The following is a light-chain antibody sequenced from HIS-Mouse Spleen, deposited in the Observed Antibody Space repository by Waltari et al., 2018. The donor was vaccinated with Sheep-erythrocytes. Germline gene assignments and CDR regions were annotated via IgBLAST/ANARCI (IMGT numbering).Light chain of an antibody. J-gene: IGLJ3*02. CDR3: YSTDSSGNHSCV. CDR2: EDS. V-gene: IGLV3-10*01. CDR1: ALPKKY. Sequence: SYELTQPPSVSVSPGQTARITCSGDALPKKYAYWYQQKSGQAPVLVIYEDSKRPSGIPGRFSGSSSGTMATLTISGAQVEDEADYYCYSTDSSGNHSCVFGGGTKLTVL.